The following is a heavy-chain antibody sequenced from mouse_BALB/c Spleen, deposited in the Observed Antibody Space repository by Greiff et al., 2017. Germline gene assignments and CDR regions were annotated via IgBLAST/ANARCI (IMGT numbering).Heavy chain of an antibody. CDR2: IYPGNSDT. J-gene: IGHJ2*01. CDR3: TRADYGYDGYYFDY. V-gene: IGHV1-5*01. Sequence: VQLQQSGTVLARPGASVKMSCKASGYSFTSYWMHWVKQRPGQGLEWIGAIYPGNSDTSYNQKFKGKAKLTAVTSASTAYMELSSLTNEDSAVYYCTRADYGYDGYYFDYWGQGTTLTVSS. D-gene: IGHD2-2*01. CDR1: GYSFTSYW.